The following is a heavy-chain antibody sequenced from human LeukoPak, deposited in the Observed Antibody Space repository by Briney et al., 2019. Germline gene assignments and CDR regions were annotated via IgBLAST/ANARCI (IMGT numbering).Heavy chain of an antibody. J-gene: IGHJ3*02. Sequence: SETLSLTSAVYGGSFSGYYWSWIRQPPGKGLEWIGEINHSGSTNYNPSLKSRVTISVGTSKNQFSLKLSSVTAADTAVYYCARGSSSGWYRDAFDIWGQGTMVTVSS. D-gene: IGHD6-19*01. CDR3: ARGSSSGWYRDAFDI. CDR2: INHSGST. CDR1: GGSFSGYY. V-gene: IGHV4-34*01.